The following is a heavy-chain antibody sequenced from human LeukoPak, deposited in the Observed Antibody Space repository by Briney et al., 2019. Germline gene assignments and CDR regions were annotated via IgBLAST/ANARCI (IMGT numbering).Heavy chain of an antibody. Sequence: GGSVSLLCAASGFTFSSYAMRWVRQAPGKGLEWVSAISGSGGSTYYADSVKGRFTISRDNYKNTLYLQMNSLRAEDTAVYYCAKVDGITIFEVFDYWGQGTLVTVSS. J-gene: IGHJ4*02. CDR1: GFTFSSYA. D-gene: IGHD3-3*01. CDR2: ISGSGGST. CDR3: AKVDGITIFEVFDY. V-gene: IGHV3-23*01.